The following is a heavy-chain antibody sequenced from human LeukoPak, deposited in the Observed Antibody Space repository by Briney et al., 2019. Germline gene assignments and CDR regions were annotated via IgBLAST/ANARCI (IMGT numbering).Heavy chain of an antibody. V-gene: IGHV1-24*01. CDR2: FNPEDGET. D-gene: IGHD4-11*01. CDR3: AAGGTITTEFDF. CDR1: GYTLTDYS. Sequence: ASVKLSCKVSGYTLTDYSMHCVRQAPGKGLEWMGGFNPEDGETIYAQKFQGRVTMIEDTSTDTAYMELTSLRSDDTAVYYCAAGGTITTEFDFWGQGTLVTVSS. J-gene: IGHJ4*02.